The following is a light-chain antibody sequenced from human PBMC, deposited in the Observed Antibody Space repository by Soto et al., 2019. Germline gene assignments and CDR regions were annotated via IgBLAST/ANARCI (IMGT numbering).Light chain of an antibody. Sequence: DIQMTQSPPSLSASVGDRVTITCRASQGISNYLAWYQQKPGKVPKLLMYAASTLQSGVPSRFSGSGSGTDFTLTITSLQPEDVATYYCQKYKSAPCTFGPGTKVDIK. J-gene: IGKJ3*01. V-gene: IGKV1-27*01. CDR3: QKYKSAPCT. CDR2: AAS. CDR1: QGISNY.